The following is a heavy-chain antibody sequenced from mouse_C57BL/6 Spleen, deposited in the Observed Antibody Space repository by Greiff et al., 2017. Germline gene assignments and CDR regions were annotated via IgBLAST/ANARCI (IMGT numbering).Heavy chain of an antibody. Sequence: QVHVKQSGAELVRPGASVKMSCKASGYTFTSYNMHWVKQTPRQGLEWIGAIYPGNGDTSYNQKFKGKATLTVDKSSSTAYMQLSSLTSEDSAVYFCARSKGDDYYAMDYWGQGTSVTVSS. J-gene: IGHJ4*01. CDR2: IYPGNGDT. D-gene: IGHD2-12*01. CDR1: GYTFTSYN. CDR3: ARSKGDDYYAMDY. V-gene: IGHV1-12*01.